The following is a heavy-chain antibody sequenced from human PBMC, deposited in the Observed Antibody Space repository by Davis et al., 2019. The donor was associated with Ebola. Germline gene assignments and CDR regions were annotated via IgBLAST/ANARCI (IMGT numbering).Heavy chain of an antibody. J-gene: IGHJ4*02. V-gene: IGHV3-33*06. CDR2: IWYDGSNK. D-gene: IGHD7-27*01. CDR1: GFTFSSYG. CDR3: AKGLTGVDY. Sequence: PGGSLRLSCAASGFTFSSYGMHWVRQAQGKGLEWVAVIWYDGSNKYYADSVKGRFTISRDNSKNTLYLQMNSLRAEDTAVYYCAKGLTGVDYWGQGTLVTVSS.